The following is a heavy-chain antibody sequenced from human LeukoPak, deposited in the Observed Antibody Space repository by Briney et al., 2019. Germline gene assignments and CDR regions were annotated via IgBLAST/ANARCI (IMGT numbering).Heavy chain of an antibody. D-gene: IGHD3-16*02. CDR3: AGANQPLGGLSLPDY. Sequence: ASVTVSCKASGYSFTTYAMNWLRQAPGQGLEWMGWINPNTGNPTYAPGFTGRFVFSLDTSVRTAYLQISGLKADDTAVYYCAGANQPLGGLSLPDYWGQGTLVTVSS. CDR1: GYSFTTYA. V-gene: IGHV7-4-1*02. J-gene: IGHJ4*02. CDR2: INPNTGNP.